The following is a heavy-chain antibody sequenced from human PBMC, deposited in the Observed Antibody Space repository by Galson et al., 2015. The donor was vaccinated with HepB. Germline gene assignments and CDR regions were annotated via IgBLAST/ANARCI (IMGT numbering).Heavy chain of an antibody. CDR3: AADLRSSSGYSLYYYYYGMDA. CDR2: IVVGSGNT. Sequence: SVKVSCKASGFTFTSSAVQWVRQARGQRLEWIGWIVVGSGNTNYAQKFQERVTVTRDMSTSTAYMELSSLRSEDTAVYYCAADLRSSSGYSLYYYYYGMDAWGQGTTVTVSS. CDR1: GFTFTSSA. V-gene: IGHV1-58*01. D-gene: IGHD3-22*01. J-gene: IGHJ6*02.